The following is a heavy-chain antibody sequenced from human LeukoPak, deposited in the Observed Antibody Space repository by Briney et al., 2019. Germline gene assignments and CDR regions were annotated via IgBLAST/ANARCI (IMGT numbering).Heavy chain of an antibody. D-gene: IGHD6-13*01. CDR1: GYTFTSYY. CDR2: INPSGGST. CDR3: ARTASEWYSSSWYNY. V-gene: IGHV1-46*01. Sequence: ASVKVSCKVSGYTFTSYYMHWVRQAPGQGLEWMGIINPSGGSTSYAQKFQGRVTMTRDTSTSTVYMELSSLRSEDTAVYYCARTASEWYSSSWYNYWGQGTLVTVSS. J-gene: IGHJ4*02.